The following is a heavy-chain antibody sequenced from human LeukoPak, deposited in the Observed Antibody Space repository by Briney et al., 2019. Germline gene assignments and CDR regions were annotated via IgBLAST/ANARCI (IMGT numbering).Heavy chain of an antibody. J-gene: IGHJ4*02. CDR2: ISGSGGRT. CDR3: AKRPTYYYDSSGYFDY. D-gene: IGHD3-22*01. CDR1: GFTFSSYA. Sequence: PGGSLRLSCAASGFTFSSYAMSWVRQAPGKGLEWVSAISGSGGRTYYADSVKGRFTISRDNSKNTLYLQMNSLRAEDTAVYYCAKRPTYYYDSSGYFDYWGQGTLVTVSS. V-gene: IGHV3-23*01.